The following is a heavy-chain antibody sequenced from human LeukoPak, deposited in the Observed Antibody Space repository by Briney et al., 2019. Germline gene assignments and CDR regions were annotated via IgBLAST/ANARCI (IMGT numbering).Heavy chain of an antibody. Sequence: SQTLSLTCTVSGGSISSGDYYWSWIRQPPGKGLEWNGYIYHSGSTYYNPSLKSRVTISVDTSKNQFSLKLSSVTAADTAVYYCARGDSSWTAFEYWGQGTLVTVSS. CDR3: ARGDSSWTAFEY. V-gene: IGHV4-30-2*01. CDR2: IYHSGST. CDR1: GGSISSGDYY. D-gene: IGHD6-13*01. J-gene: IGHJ4*02.